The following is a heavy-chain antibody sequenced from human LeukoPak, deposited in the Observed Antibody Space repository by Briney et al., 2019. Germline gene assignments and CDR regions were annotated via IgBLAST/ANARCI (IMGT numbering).Heavy chain of an antibody. CDR2: ISGSGGST. Sequence: AGSLRLSCAASGFTFSSYAVSWARQAPGKGLEWVSAISGSGGSTYYADSVKGRFTISRDNSKNTLYLQMNSLRAEDTAVYYCASLRYFDWLGGPNWFDPWGQGTVATVSS. CDR3: ASLRYFDWLGGPNWFDP. J-gene: IGHJ5*02. V-gene: IGHV3-23*01. D-gene: IGHD3-9*01. CDR1: GFTFSSYA.